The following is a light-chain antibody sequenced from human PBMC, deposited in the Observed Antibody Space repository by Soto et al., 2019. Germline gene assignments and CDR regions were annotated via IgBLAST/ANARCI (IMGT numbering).Light chain of an antibody. CDR3: QHYGSSPGLT. Sequence: EIVMTQSPATLSVSPGERATLSCRASQSVSSDLAWYHQKPGQAPRLLIYGASTRATGIPARFSGSGSGTEFTLTINSLQSEDFAVYYCQHYGSSPGLTFGGGTKVEIK. J-gene: IGKJ4*01. CDR2: GAS. V-gene: IGKV3-15*01. CDR1: QSVSSD.